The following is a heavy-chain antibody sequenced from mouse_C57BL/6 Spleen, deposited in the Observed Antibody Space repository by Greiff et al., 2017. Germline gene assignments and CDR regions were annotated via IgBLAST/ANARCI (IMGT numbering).Heavy chain of an antibody. D-gene: IGHD2-14*01. J-gene: IGHJ2*01. V-gene: IGHV5-17*01. CDR3: ANLVRDFDY. CDR1: GFTFSAYG. Sequence: EVQRVESGGGLVKPGGSLKLSCAASGFTFSAYGMHWVRQAPEKGLEWVAYISSGSSTIYYADTVKGRFTISRDNAKNTLFLQMTSLRSEDTAMYYCANLVRDFDYWGQGTTLTVSS. CDR2: ISSGSSTI.